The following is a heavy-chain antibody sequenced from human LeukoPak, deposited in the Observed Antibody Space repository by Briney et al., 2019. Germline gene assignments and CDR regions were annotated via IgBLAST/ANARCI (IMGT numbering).Heavy chain of an antibody. Sequence: GGSLRLSCAASGFTFSSYAMSWVRQAPGKGLGWVSAISGSGGSTYYADSVKGRFTISRDNSKNTLYLQMNSLRAEDTAVYYCAKDRYYYDSSGSQRVDYWGQGTLVTVSS. CDR2: ISGSGGST. D-gene: IGHD3-22*01. V-gene: IGHV3-23*01. J-gene: IGHJ4*02. CDR1: GFTFSSYA. CDR3: AKDRYYYDSSGSQRVDY.